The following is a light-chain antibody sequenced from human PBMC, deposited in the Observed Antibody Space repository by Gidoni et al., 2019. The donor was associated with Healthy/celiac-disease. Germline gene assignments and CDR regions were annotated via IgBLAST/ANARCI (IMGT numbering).Light chain of an antibody. CDR3: SSYAGSNNYV. J-gene: IGLJ1*01. CDR2: EVS. V-gene: IGLV2-8*01. Sequence: QYALTQPPSASGSPGQSVTISCTGTSSDVGGYNYVSWYQQHPGKAPKLMIYEVSTRPSGVPDRFSGSKSGNTASLTVSGLQAEDEADYYCSSYAGSNNYVFGTGTKVTVL. CDR1: SSDVGGYNY.